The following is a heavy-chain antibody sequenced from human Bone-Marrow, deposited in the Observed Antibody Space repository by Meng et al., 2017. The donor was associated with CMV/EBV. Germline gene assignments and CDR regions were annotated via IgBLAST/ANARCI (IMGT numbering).Heavy chain of an antibody. Sequence: GGSLRLSCAASAFTFTRHSMNWVRQAPGKGLEWLSYISTSSDIIYYADSVRGRFTVSRDNPKNTLYLQMNDLRAEDTAVYYCVLDTSGFYRPDHWGQGTLVTVSS. V-gene: IGHV3-48*04. D-gene: IGHD3-22*01. CDR3: VLDTSGFYRPDH. CDR2: ISTSSDII. CDR1: AFTFTRHS. J-gene: IGHJ4*02.